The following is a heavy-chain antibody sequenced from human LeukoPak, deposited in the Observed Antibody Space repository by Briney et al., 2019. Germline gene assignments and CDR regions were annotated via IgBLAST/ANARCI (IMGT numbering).Heavy chain of an antibody. CDR2: INWNSGRF. CDR1: GFNFDGFA. V-gene: IGHV3-9*01. D-gene: IGHD3-22*01. Sequence: GGSLRLSCAASGFNFDGFALFWVRQAPGQGLEYVSAINWNSGRFDYVDSVKGRFTTSRDNAKNSLYLQMKSLRVEDTALYYCAKGTGGYYGPFDSWGQGTLVTVSS. J-gene: IGHJ4*02. CDR3: AKGTGGYYGPFDS.